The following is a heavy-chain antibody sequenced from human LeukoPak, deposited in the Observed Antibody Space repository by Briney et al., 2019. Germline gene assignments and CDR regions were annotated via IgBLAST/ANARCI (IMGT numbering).Heavy chain of an antibody. V-gene: IGHV3-48*04. D-gene: IGHD7-27*01. CDR1: GFTFSDYS. CDR2: ITPSSSTT. Sequence: GGSLRLSCAASGFTFSDYSMNWVRQAPGKGLEWGSYITPSSSTTYYADSVKGRFTISRDNAKNSLYLQMSSLRADDTAVYYCARDHKDWGVFDYWGQGSLVTVSS. J-gene: IGHJ4*02. CDR3: ARDHKDWGVFDY.